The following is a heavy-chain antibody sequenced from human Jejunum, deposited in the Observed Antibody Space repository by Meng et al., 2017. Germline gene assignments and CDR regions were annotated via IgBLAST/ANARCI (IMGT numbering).Heavy chain of an antibody. Sequence: GQLRESGPGLVGPSGNLSLTCTVSGGSVSSGFYYWSWIRQPPGKGLEWIGYISDSGTTNYNPSLKSRVTMSVDTSKNHFSLKLTSVTAADTAVYFCARDSETYPTYFDYWGQGTLVTVSS. CDR2: ISDSGTT. CDR1: GGSVSSGFYY. D-gene: IGHD5-24*01. CDR3: ARDSETYPTYFDY. J-gene: IGHJ4*02. V-gene: IGHV4-61*03.